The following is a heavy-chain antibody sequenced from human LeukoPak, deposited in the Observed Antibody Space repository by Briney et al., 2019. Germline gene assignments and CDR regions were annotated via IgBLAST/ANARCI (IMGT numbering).Heavy chain of an antibody. CDR1: GYTLTELS. J-gene: IGHJ4*02. CDR2: FDPEDGET. D-gene: IGHD3-3*01. Sequence: GASVKVSCKVSGYTLTELSMHWVRQAPGKGLEWMGGFDPEDGETIYAQKFQGRVTMTEDTSTDTAYMELSSLRSKDTAVYYCATLHDFWSGYFTFWGQGTLVTVSS. CDR3: ATLHDFWSGYFTF. V-gene: IGHV1-24*01.